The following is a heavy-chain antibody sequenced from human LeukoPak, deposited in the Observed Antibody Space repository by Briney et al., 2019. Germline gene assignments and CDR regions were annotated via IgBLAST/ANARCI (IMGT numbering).Heavy chain of an antibody. J-gene: IGHJ4*02. V-gene: IGHV3-7*01. Sequence: GGSLRLSCAASGFTFSTYHMNWVRQAPGKGLEWVANIKQDGSEKYYVDSVKGRFTISRDNSKNTLYLQMNSLRAEDTAVYYCAKGQPGYSSGWYGGGFDYWGQGTLVTVSS. CDR1: GFTFSTYH. CDR3: AKGQPGYSSGWYGGGFDY. CDR2: IKQDGSEK. D-gene: IGHD6-19*01.